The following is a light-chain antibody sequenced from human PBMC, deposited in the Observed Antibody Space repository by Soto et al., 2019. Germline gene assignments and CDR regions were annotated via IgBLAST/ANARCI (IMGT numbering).Light chain of an antibody. CDR1: QSVSNN. V-gene: IGKV3D-15*01. CDR3: QQYNSGPYT. J-gene: IGKJ2*01. Sequence: EIVLTQSPGTLSLSPGERATLSCRASQSVSNNYLAWYQQKPGQAPRLLIYGASTRATGVPARFSGSGSGTEFTLTISSLQSEDFAVYYCQQYNSGPYTFGQGTKV. CDR2: GAS.